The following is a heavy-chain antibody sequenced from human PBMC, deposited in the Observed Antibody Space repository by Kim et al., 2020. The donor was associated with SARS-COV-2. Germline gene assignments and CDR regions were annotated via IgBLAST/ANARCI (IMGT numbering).Heavy chain of an antibody. CDR3: TRDRRLWFGEPEAFDI. D-gene: IGHD3-10*01. J-gene: IGHJ3*02. Sequence: SLKARVTISADTSKNQFSLKRSSVTASDAAVYYCTRDRRLWFGEPEAFDIWGQGTMVTVSS. V-gene: IGHV4-59*01.